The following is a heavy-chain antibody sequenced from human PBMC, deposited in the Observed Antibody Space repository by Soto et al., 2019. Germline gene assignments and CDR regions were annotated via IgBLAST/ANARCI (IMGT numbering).Heavy chain of an antibody. D-gene: IGHD2-21*01. Sequence: QVVLEQSGGEVKKPGASVKVSCEASGYTFSGYSITWVRQAPGQGLEWMGRISGYNGNTNYARTLRGRLTLTTDTSTSTAYMELRSLTSDDTAVYYCGRDVFCGGAPACPDMDVWGQGTTVTVSS. CDR3: GRDVFCGGAPACPDMDV. CDR2: ISGYNGNT. J-gene: IGHJ6*02. V-gene: IGHV1-18*04. CDR1: GYTFSGYS.